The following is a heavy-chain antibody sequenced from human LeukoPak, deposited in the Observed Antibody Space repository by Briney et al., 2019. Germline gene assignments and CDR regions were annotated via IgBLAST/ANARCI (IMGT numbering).Heavy chain of an antibody. J-gene: IGHJ4*02. CDR1: GFTFNSYA. V-gene: IGHV3-23*01. D-gene: IGHD3-22*01. CDR3: AKDRLGYDSLGKFFDH. CDR2: IGGSGDHT. Sequence: GGSLRLSCAASGFTFNSYAMSWVRQAPGTGLEWVSDIGGSGDHTYYADSVKGRFTISRDNSKNTLYLQMNSLRAEDTAVYYCAKDRLGYDSLGKFFDHWGQGTLVTVSS.